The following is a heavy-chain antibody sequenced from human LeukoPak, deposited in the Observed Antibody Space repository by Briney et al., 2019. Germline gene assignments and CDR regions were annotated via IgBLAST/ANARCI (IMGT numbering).Heavy chain of an antibody. CDR1: GFTFSSYA. Sequence: GGSLRLSCVASGFTFSSYAMSWVRQAPGKGLEWVSGLTGSGGNTYYADSVKGRFTISRDNSKNTLSLQMNSLRAEDPAVYYCVKFRGIQHYNYHMDVWGKGTTVTVSS. J-gene: IGHJ6*03. CDR3: VKFRGIQHYNYHMDV. V-gene: IGHV3-23*01. D-gene: IGHD3-10*01. CDR2: LTGSGGNT.